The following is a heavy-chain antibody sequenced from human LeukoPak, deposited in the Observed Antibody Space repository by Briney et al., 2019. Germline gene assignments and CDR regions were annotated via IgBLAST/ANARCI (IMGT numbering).Heavy chain of an antibody. V-gene: IGHV4-59*08. J-gene: IGHJ5*02. CDR1: DGSITNYY. Sequence: SETLSLTCTVSDGSITNYYWSWIRQTPGKGLEWIGFTHYSESTTYNPSLKSRVTMSVDTSKNHLSLKLNSVTAADTAVYYCARNAAVATSRTWFDPWGQGTLVTVSS. CDR2: THYSEST. D-gene: IGHD6-19*01. CDR3: ARNAAVATSRTWFDP.